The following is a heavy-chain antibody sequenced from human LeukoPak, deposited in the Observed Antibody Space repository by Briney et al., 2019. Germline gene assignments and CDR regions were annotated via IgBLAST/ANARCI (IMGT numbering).Heavy chain of an antibody. Sequence: GGSLRLSCAASGFTFSSYWMSWVRQAPGKGLEWVANIKQDGREKYYVDSVKGRFTISRDNAKNSLYLQMNSLRAEDTTVYYCARVGTLGYCSGGSCPGDYWGQGTLVTVSS. CDR3: ARVGTLGYCSGGSCPGDY. CDR2: IKQDGREK. V-gene: IGHV3-7*01. D-gene: IGHD2-15*01. CDR1: GFTFSSYW. J-gene: IGHJ4*02.